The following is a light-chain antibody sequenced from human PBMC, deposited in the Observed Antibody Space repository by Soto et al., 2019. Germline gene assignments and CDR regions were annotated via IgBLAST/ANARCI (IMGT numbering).Light chain of an antibody. CDR3: QQYGSSPWT. J-gene: IGKJ1*01. CDR2: DTS. Sequence: EIVLTQSPGTLSLSPGEGATLSCRASQSVSRSYLAWFQQKPGQAPRLLIYDTSTRATGIPDRFSGSGSGTGFTLTISRLEPEDFAVCYCQQYGSSPWTFGQGTKVEIK. V-gene: IGKV3-20*01. CDR1: QSVSRSY.